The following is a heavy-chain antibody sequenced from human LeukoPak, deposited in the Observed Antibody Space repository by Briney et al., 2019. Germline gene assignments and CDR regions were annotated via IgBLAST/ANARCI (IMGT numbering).Heavy chain of an antibody. CDR1: GFTFSSYA. CDR2: ISYDGSNK. V-gene: IGHV3-30-3*01. D-gene: IGHD2-2*02. J-gene: IGHJ4*02. CDR3: ASAAAIFDY. Sequence: GMSLRLSCAASGFTFSSYAMHWVRQAPGKGLEWVAVISYDGSNKYYADSVKGRFTISRDNSKNTLYLQMNSLRAEDTAVYYCASAAAIFDYWGQGTLVTVSS.